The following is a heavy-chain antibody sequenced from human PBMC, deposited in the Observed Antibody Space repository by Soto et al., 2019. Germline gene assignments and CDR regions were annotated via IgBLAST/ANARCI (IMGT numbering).Heavy chain of an antibody. CDR2: ISGSGDDT. D-gene: IGHD4-4*01. CDR3: TTEPDYSNYFDY. V-gene: IGHV3-23*01. J-gene: IGHJ4*02. Sequence: GGSLRLSCVASGFTFSNFAMAWVRQAPGEGLEWVSAISGSGDDTFYADSMKGRFTISRDNSKDTLYLQINSLRAEDTAVYYCTTEPDYSNYFDYWGQGTLVTVSS. CDR1: GFTFSNFA.